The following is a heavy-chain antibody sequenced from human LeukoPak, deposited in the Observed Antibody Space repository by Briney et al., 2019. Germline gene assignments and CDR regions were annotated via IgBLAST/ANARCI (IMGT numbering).Heavy chain of an antibody. CDR1: GYTFTSYD. D-gene: IGHD3-3*01. Sequence: ASVTVSFTASGYTFTSYDINWVRQATGQGVEWMGWKNPNSGNTGYAQKFQGRVTMTRNTSISTAYMELSSLRSEDTAVYYCARGNYDFWSGLPVGMDVWGQGTTVTVSS. J-gene: IGHJ6*02. CDR2: KNPNSGNT. CDR3: ARGNYDFWSGLPVGMDV. V-gene: IGHV1-8*01.